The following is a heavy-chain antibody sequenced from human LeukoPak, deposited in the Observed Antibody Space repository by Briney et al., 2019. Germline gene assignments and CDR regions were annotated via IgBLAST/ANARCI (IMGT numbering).Heavy chain of an antibody. CDR3: ARDRPDRYSSGWFDY. Sequence: SETLSLTCTVSGGSISSYYWSWIRQPAGKGLEWIGRIYTSGSTNYNPSLKSRVTMSVDTSKNQFSLKLSSMTAADTAVYYCARDRPDRYSSGWFDYWGQGTLVTVSS. CDR1: GGSISSYY. D-gene: IGHD6-19*01. J-gene: IGHJ5*01. CDR2: IYTSGST. V-gene: IGHV4-4*07.